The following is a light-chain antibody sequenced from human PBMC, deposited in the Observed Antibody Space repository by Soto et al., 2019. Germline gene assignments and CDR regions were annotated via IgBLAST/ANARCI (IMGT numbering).Light chain of an antibody. Sequence: SYELTQPPSVSVAPGQTARITCGGNKIGSKSVHWYQQKPGQAPVLVVYDDSDRPSGIPERFSGSNSGNTATLTISRVEAGDEADYYCHVWDSRSEHVFGGGTQLTVL. J-gene: IGLJ3*02. CDR1: KIGSKS. CDR2: DDS. V-gene: IGLV3-21*02. CDR3: HVWDSRSEHV.